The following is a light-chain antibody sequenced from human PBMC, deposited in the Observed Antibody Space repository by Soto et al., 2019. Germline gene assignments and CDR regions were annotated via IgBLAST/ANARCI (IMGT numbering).Light chain of an antibody. CDR1: QSVKNNY. CDR3: QQYCRSPLT. J-gene: IGKJ4*01. V-gene: IGKV3-20*01. Sequence: EIVLTQSPDTLSLSPGERATLSCRASQSVKNNYLAWYQQKPGQAPRFLIYDASSRATGIPDRFSGSGSGTDFTLTISRLEPEDVAVYYCQQYCRSPLTFGGGTKVEIK. CDR2: DAS.